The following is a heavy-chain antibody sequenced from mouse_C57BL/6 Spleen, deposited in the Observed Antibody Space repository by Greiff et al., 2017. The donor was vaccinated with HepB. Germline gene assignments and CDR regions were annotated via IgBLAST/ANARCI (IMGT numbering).Heavy chain of an antibody. CDR3: ARWSTTASYWYFDV. CDR1: GYSFTDYN. V-gene: IGHV1-39*01. J-gene: IGHJ1*03. CDR2: INPNYGTT. D-gene: IGHD1-2*01. Sequence: EVKLMESGPELVKPGASVKISCKASGYSFTDYNMNWVKQSNGKSLEWIGVINPNYGTTSYNQKFKGKATLTVDQSSSTAYMQLNSLTSEDSAVYYCARWSTTASYWYFDVWGTGTTVTVSS.